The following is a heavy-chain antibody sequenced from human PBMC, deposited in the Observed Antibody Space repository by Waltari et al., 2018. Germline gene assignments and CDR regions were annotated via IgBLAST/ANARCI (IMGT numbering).Heavy chain of an antibody. V-gene: IGHV4-59*11. D-gene: IGHD3-10*01. CDR3: ARESGGINWFDP. CDR1: GVSISTHY. Sequence: QVQLQESGPGLVKPSETLSLTCTVSGVSISTHYWSWIRQPPGKGLEWIGYIYYSGSTNYNPSLKSRVTISVDTSKNQFSLKLSSVTAADTAVYYCARESGGINWFDPWGQGTLVTVSS. CDR2: IYYSGST. J-gene: IGHJ5*02.